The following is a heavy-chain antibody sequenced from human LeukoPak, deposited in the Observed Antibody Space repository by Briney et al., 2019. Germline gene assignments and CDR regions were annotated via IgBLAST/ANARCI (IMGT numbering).Heavy chain of an antibody. Sequence: ESGGSLRLSCAASGFTFSSYSMNWVRQAPGKGLEWVSYISSSSSTIYYADSVKGRFTISRDNSKNTLYLQMNSLRAEDTAVYYCAKAGNWNYDFVLDYWGQGTLVTVSS. V-gene: IGHV3-48*01. CDR1: GFTFSSYS. D-gene: IGHD1-7*01. CDR3: AKAGNWNYDFVLDY. CDR2: ISSSSSTI. J-gene: IGHJ4*02.